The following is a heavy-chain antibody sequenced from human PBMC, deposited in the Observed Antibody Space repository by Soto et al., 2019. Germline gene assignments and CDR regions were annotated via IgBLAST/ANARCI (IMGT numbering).Heavy chain of an antibody. CDR3: ANPIPKTGTTFGF. V-gene: IGHV3-30*02. Sequence: PGGSLRLSCAASAFIFTGHGMHWVRQAPGKGLEWVAVVRFDGSDTHYADSVKGRFIISRDNSKNTLYLQMNSLRAEDTAVYYCANPIPKTGTTFGFWGQGTLVTVSS. J-gene: IGHJ4*02. CDR2: VRFDGSDT. D-gene: IGHD1-1*01. CDR1: AFIFTGHG.